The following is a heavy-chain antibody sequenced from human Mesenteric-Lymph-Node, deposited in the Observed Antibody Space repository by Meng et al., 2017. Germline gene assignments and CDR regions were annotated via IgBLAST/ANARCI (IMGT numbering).Heavy chain of an antibody. CDR1: GFTFSSYW. J-gene: IGHJ4*02. V-gene: IGHV3-7*01. Sequence: GESLKISCAASGFTFSSYWMSWVRQAPGKGLEWVANIKQDGSEKYYVDSVKGRFTISRDNAKNSLYLQMNSLRVEDTAVYYCARDQSRRQKYYFDYWGQGTLVTVSS. CDR2: IKQDGSEK. CDR3: ARDQSRRQKYYFDY.